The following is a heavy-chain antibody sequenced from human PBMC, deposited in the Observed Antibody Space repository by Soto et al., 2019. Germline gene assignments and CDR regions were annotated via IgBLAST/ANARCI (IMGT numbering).Heavy chain of an antibody. Sequence: QVQLVQSGAEVKKPGASVKVSCKASGYTFTSYGISWVRQAPGQGLEWMGWISAYNGNTNYAQKLQGRVTMTTDTSTSTAYMELRSLRSDDTAVYYCARDGPHVNYYDSSGSYYFDYWGQGTLVTVSS. CDR3: ARDGPHVNYYDSSGSYYFDY. CDR2: ISAYNGNT. D-gene: IGHD3-22*01. V-gene: IGHV1-18*01. J-gene: IGHJ4*02. CDR1: GYTFTSYG.